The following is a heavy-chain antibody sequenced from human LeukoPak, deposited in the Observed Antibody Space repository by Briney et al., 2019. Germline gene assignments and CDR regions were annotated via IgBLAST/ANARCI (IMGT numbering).Heavy chain of an antibody. CDR2: IYHSGST. V-gene: IGHV4-59*01. CDR3: ASLGGYCTNGVCLNDY. CDR1: GGSISSYY. Sequence: SETLSLTCTVSGGSISSYYWSWIRQPPGKGLEWIGYIYHSGSTNYNPSLKSRVTISVDTSKSQFSLKLSSVTAADTAVYYCASLGGYCTNGVCLNDYWGQGTLVTVSS. J-gene: IGHJ4*02. D-gene: IGHD2-8*01.